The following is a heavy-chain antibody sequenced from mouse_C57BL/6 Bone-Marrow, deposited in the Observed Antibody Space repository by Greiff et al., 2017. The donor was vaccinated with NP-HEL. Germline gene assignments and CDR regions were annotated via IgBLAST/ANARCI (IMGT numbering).Heavy chain of an antibody. D-gene: IGHD1-1*01. CDR1: GYTFTSYW. Sequence: VQLQQPGAELVKPGASVKLSCKASGYTFTSYWMQWVKQRPGQGLEWIGEIDPSDSYTNYNQKFKGKATVTVDTSSSTAYMQLSSLTSEDSAGYYCARAVPSYWYFDVWGTGTTVTVSS. J-gene: IGHJ1*03. V-gene: IGHV1-50*01. CDR2: IDPSDSYT. CDR3: ARAVPSYWYFDV.